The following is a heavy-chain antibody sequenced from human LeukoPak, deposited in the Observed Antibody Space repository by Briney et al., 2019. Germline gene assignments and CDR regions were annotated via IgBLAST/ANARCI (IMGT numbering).Heavy chain of an antibody. V-gene: IGHV4-59*11. Sequence: SGTLSLTCTVSGDSISSHYWSWIRQPPGKGLEWIGYIYYSGSTNYNPSLKSRVTISVDTSKNQFSLKLSSVTAADTAVYYCARSDSSGYYGPWGYWGQGTLVTVSS. J-gene: IGHJ4*02. CDR2: IYYSGST. D-gene: IGHD3-22*01. CDR3: ARSDSSGYYGPWGY. CDR1: GDSISSHY.